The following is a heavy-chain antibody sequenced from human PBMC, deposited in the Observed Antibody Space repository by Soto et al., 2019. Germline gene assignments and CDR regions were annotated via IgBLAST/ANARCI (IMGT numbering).Heavy chain of an antibody. V-gene: IGHV1-18*04. CDR3: ARDTYYYDSSGYYYPSEI. CDR2: ISAYNGNT. CDR1: GYTFTSYG. J-gene: IGHJ4*02. D-gene: IGHD3-22*01. Sequence: QVQLVQSGAEVKKPGASVKVSCKASGYTFTSYGISWVRQGPGQGLEWMGWISAYNGNTNYAQKLQGRVTMTTDTSTSTAYMELRSLRSDDTAVYYCARDTYYYDSSGYYYPSEIWGQGTLVTVSS.